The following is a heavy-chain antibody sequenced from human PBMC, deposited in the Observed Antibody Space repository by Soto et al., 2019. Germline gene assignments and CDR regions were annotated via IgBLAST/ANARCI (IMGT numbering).Heavy chain of an antibody. J-gene: IGHJ5*02. Sequence: SETLSLTCAVPGYSISTGFNWGWIRQPPGKGLEWIGSIYHSGSTYYNLSLKSRVTISADTSRNQISLKLISVTAADTALYYCDRDWGIGFYRFDPWGQGTLVTVSS. V-gene: IGHV4-38-2*02. CDR3: DRDWGIGFYRFDP. D-gene: IGHD6-19*01. CDR1: GYSISTGFN. CDR2: IYHSGST.